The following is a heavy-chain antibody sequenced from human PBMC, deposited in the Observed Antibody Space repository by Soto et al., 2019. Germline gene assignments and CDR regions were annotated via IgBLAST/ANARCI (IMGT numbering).Heavy chain of an antibody. CDR3: ATEDWSPLHDAFDI. J-gene: IGHJ3*02. CDR2: IWYDGSNK. V-gene: IGHV3-33*01. CDR1: GFTFSSYG. Sequence: QVQLVESGGGVVQPGRSLRLSCAASGFTFSSYGMHWVRRAPGKGLEWVAVIWYDGSNKYYADSVKGRFTISRDNSKNTLYLQMNCLRAEVTAVYHCATEDWSPLHDAFDIWGQGTMVTLSS. D-gene: IGHD3-9*01.